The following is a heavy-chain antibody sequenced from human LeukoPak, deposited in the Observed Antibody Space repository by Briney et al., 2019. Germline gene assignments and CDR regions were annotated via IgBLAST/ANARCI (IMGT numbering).Heavy chain of an antibody. Sequence: SETLSLTCTVSGGSISSSTYYWGWIRQPPGKGLEWIGSIYYSGTTHYNPSLESRVTISVDTSKNQFSLKLSSVTAADTAVYYCARDAYIAVAGSYYYYYMDVWGRGTTVTISS. CDR2: IYYSGTT. J-gene: IGHJ6*03. D-gene: IGHD6-19*01. V-gene: IGHV4-39*07. CDR1: GGSISSSTYY. CDR3: ARDAYIAVAGSYYYYYMDV.